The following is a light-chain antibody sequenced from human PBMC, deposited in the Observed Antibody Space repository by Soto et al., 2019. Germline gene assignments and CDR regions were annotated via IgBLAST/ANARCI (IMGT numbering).Light chain of an antibody. Sequence: DIQMTQSPSTMSASVGDRVTITCRAIQSVNGWLAWYQQKPWKAPKLMIYADSNLESGVPSRFSGSGSGTEFALTISSLQPDYSATYFCQRYNSNPGTFGQGTNVEVK. CDR2: ADS. V-gene: IGKV1-5*01. CDR3: QRYNSNPGT. J-gene: IGKJ1*01. CDR1: QSVNGW.